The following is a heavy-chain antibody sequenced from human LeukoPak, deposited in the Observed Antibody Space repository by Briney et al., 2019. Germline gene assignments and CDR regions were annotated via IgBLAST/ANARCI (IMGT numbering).Heavy chain of an antibody. CDR1: GGSISSGGYY. J-gene: IGHJ5*02. CDR3: ARGYYDFWSGPSNWFDP. Sequence: SQTLSLTCTVSGGSISSGGYYWSWIRQHPGKGLEWIGYIYYSGSTYYNPSLKSRVTISVDTSKNQFSLKLSSVTAADTAVYYCARGYYDFWSGPSNWFDPWGQGTLVTVSS. CDR2: IYYSGST. D-gene: IGHD3-3*01. V-gene: IGHV4-31*03.